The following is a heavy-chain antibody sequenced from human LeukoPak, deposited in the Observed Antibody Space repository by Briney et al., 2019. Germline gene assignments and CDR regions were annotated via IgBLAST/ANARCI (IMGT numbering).Heavy chain of an antibody. CDR2: INPSGGFT. D-gene: IGHD1-26*01. CDR3: ARDQSGEWELLSGWWFDP. V-gene: IGHV1-46*01. J-gene: IGHJ5*02. CDR1: GYSFTTHW. Sequence: ASGKVSCKASGYSFTTHWMHWVRQAPGQGLEWMGIINPSGGFTSYAQKLQGRVTVTRDMSTSTVYMELSNLRSEDTAVYYCARDQSGEWELLSGWWFDPWGQGTLVTVSS.